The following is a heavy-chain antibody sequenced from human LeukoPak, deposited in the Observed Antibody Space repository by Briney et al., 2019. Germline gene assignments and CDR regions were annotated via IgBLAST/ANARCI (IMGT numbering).Heavy chain of an antibody. CDR2: INHSGST. CDR3: ARGAADDSSGYYYGDDAFDI. V-gene: IGHV4-34*01. CDR1: GGSFSGYY. D-gene: IGHD3-22*01. Sequence: SETLSPTCAVYGGSFSGYYWSWIRQPPGKGLEWIGEINHSGSTNYNPSLKSRVTISVDTSKNQFSLKLSSVTAADTAVYYCARGAADDSSGYYYGDDAFDIWGQGTMVTVSS. J-gene: IGHJ3*02.